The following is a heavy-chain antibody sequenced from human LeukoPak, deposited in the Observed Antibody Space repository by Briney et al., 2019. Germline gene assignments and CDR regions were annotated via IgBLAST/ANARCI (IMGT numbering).Heavy chain of an antibody. CDR1: GFTVSSNY. V-gene: IGHV3-53*01. D-gene: IGHD1-26*01. J-gene: IGHJ3*02. Sequence: GGSLRLSCAASGFTVSSNYMSWVRQAPGKGLEWVSIIYSGGSTFHADSVKGRFTISRDNSKNTLYLQMNSLRAEDTAVYYCARGGSYLSTFDIWGQGTMVTVSS. CDR3: ARGGSYLSTFDI. CDR2: IYSGGST.